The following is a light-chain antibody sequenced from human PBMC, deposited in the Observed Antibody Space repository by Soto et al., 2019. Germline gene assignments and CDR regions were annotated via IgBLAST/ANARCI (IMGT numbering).Light chain of an antibody. Sequence: EIVLAQSPAPLSLSPGERATLSCRASQSVSISVAWYQQKPGQAPRLLIYDASNRATGVPARFSGSGSGTDFTLTISSLEPEDFAVYYCQQRSNWPRTFGQGTKVDIK. V-gene: IGKV3-11*01. CDR2: DAS. CDR3: QQRSNWPRT. J-gene: IGKJ1*01. CDR1: QSVSIS.